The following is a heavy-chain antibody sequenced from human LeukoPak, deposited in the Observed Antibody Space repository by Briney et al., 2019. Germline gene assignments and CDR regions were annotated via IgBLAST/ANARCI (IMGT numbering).Heavy chain of an antibody. V-gene: IGHV3-30*03. CDR1: GFTFSSYG. D-gene: IGHD6-13*01. J-gene: IGHJ4*02. CDR3: ARDRRIAAAGSDEGFDY. CDR2: ISYDGSNK. Sequence: GGSLRLSCAASGFTFSSYGMHWVRQAPGKGLEWVAVISYDGSNKYYADSVKGRFTISRYNSKNTLYLQMNSLRAEDTAVYYCARDRRIAAAGSDEGFDYWGQGTLVTVSS.